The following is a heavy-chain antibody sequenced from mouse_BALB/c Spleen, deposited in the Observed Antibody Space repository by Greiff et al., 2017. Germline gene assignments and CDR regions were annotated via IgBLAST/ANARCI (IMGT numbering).Heavy chain of an antibody. J-gene: IGHJ3*01. CDR3: ARAGETTARFAY. D-gene: IGHD1-2*01. CDR1: GFTFSSYA. V-gene: IGHV5-9-4*01. Sequence: EVKLVESGGGLVKPGGSLKLSCAASGFTFSSYAMSWVRQSPEKRLEWVAEISSGGSYTYYPDTVTGRFTISRDNAKNTLYLEMSSLRSEDTAMYYCARAGETTARFAYWGQGTLVTVSA. CDR2: ISSGGSYT.